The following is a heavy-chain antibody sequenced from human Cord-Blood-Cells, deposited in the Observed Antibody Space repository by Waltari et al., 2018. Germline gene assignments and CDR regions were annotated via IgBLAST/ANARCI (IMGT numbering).Heavy chain of an antibody. Sequence: QITLKESSPTLVKPTQTLTLTCTFSGFSLSTSGVGVGWIRQPPGKALEWLALIYWNDDKRYSPSLKSRLTITKDTSKNQVVLTMTNMDPVDTATYYCAHRRSSSSWYGVDYFDYWGQGTLVTVSS. CDR2: IYWNDDK. J-gene: IGHJ4*02. CDR3: AHRRSSSSWYGVDYFDY. CDR1: GFSLSTSGVG. V-gene: IGHV2-5*01. D-gene: IGHD6-13*01.